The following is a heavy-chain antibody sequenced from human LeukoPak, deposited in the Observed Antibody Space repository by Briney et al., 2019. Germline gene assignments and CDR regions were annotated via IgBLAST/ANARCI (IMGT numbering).Heavy chain of an antibody. D-gene: IGHD2-2*01. CDR3: AKARYCSSTSCYWDY. J-gene: IGHJ4*02. CDR2: ISWNSGNI. V-gene: IGHV3-9*01. Sequence: GGSLRLSCAASGCTFDDYALHWVRQAPGRGLDWVLGISWNSGNIGYADSVKGRFTISRDNAKNSLYLQMNSLRAEDTALYYCAKARYCSSTSCYWDYWGQGTLVTVSS. CDR1: GCTFDDYA.